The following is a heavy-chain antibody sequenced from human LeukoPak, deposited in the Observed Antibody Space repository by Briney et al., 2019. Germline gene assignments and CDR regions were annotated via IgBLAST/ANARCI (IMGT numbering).Heavy chain of an antibody. CDR2: INHSGST. CDR1: GGSFSGYY. V-gene: IGHV4-34*01. Sequence: SETLSLTCAVYGGSFSGYYWSWIRQPPGKGLEWIGEINHSGSTNYNPSLKSRVTISVDTSKNQFSLKLSSVTAADTAVYYCARGFCSGYSSSWYRDTGWFDPWGQGTLVTVSS. D-gene: IGHD6-13*01. J-gene: IGHJ5*02. CDR3: ARGFCSGYSSSWYRDTGWFDP.